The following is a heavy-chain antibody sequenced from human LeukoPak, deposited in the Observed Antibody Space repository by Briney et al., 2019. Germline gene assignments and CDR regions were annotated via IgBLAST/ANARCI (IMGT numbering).Heavy chain of an antibody. J-gene: IGHJ4*02. V-gene: IGHV3-33*01. CDR2: IWYDGSNK. CDR1: GFTFSSYG. D-gene: IGHD3-22*01. CDR3: ARDYYDSSGYYLGLPDY. Sequence: PGGSLRLSCAASGFTFSSYGMPWVRQAPGKGLEWVAVIWYDGSNKYYADSVKGRFTISRDNSKNTLCLQMNSLRAEDTAVYYCARDYYDSSGYYLGLPDYWGQGTLVTVSS.